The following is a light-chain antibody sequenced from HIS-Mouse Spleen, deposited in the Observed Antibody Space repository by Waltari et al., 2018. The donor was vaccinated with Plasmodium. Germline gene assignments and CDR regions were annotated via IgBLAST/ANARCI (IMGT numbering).Light chain of an antibody. J-gene: IGKJ1*01. V-gene: IGKV3-15*01. CDR1: QRVRRN. Sequence: EIVMTQSPATLSVSPGERAALSGGASQRVRRNLAWYQQKPGQAPRLLIYGASTRATGIPVRFSGSGSGNEFTLTISSLQSEDFAVYYCQQYNNWPAWTFGQGTKVEIK. CDR2: GAS. CDR3: QQYNNWPAWT.